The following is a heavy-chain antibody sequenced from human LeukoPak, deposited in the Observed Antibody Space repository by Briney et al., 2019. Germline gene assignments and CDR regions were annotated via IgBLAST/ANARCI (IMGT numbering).Heavy chain of an antibody. J-gene: IGHJ4*02. V-gene: IGHV3-49*04. Sequence: GGSLRLSCTASGFTFGDYAMSWVRQAPGKGLEWVGFIRSKAYGGTTEYAASVKGRFTISRDDSKSIAYLQMNSLKTEDTAVYYCTKDDSYGIDYWGQGALVTVSS. CDR1: GFTFGDYA. CDR3: TKDDSYGIDY. CDR2: IRSKAYGGTT. D-gene: IGHD5-18*01.